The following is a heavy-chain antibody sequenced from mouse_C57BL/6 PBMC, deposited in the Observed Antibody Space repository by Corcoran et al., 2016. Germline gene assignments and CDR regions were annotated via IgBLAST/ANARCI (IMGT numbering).Heavy chain of an antibody. V-gene: IGHV1-26*01. D-gene: IGHD3-1*01. CDR3: ARGASDFAY. J-gene: IGHJ3*01. CDR2: INPNNGGT. CDR1: GYTFTDYY. Sequence: EVQLQQSGPELVKPGASVKISCKASGYTFTDYYMNWVRHSHGKSLEWIGDINPNNGGTSYNQKFKGKATLTVDKSSSTAYMELRSLTSEDSAVYYCARGASDFAYWGQGTLVTVSA.